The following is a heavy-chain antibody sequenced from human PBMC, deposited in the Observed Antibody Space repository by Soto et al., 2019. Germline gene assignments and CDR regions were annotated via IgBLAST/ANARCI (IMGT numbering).Heavy chain of an antibody. V-gene: IGHV4-59*01. D-gene: IGHD3-10*01. J-gene: IGHJ6*02. CDR3: ARDHPRITMVRGVIIGYYYGMDV. CDR1: GGCISSYY. CDR2: IYYSGST. Sequence: PSETLSLTCTVSGGCISSYYWSWILQPPGKRLEWIGYIYYSGSTNYNPSLKSRVTISVDTSKNQFSLKLSSVTAADTAVYYCARDHPRITMVRGVIIGYYYGMDVWGQGTTVTVSS.